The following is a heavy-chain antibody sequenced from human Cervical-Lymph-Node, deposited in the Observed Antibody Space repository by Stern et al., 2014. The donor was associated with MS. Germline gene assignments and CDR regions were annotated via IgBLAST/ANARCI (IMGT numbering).Heavy chain of an antibody. Sequence: VQLVESGGAVVQPGRSLRLSCAASGFTFSSYGMHWVRQAPGKGLEWVTVISYDGNHKYYAASVKGRFTIARDNSKNTLHQQMNSVTPDDTAIYYCARDYEDTSMLFDHCGQGTLVTVAS. J-gene: IGHJ4*02. V-gene: IGHV3-30*03. CDR1: GFTFSSYG. CDR2: ISYDGNHK. D-gene: IGHD2-8*01. CDR3: ARDYEDTSMLFDH.